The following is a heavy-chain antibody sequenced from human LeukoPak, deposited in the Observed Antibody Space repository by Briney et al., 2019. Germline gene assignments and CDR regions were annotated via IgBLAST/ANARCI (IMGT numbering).Heavy chain of an antibody. V-gene: IGHV3-30*03. Sequence: GGSLRLSCAASGFTFSSYGMHWVRQAPGKGLEWVAVISYDGSNKYYADSVKGRFTISRDNSKNTLYLQMNSLRAEDTAVYYCARLGSLYYYYYMDVWGKGTTVTISS. J-gene: IGHJ6*03. D-gene: IGHD6-6*01. CDR3: ARLGSLYYYYYMDV. CDR1: GFTFSSYG. CDR2: ISYDGSNK.